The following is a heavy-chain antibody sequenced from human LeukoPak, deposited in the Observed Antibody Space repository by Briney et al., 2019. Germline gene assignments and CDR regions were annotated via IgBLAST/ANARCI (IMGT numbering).Heavy chain of an antibody. Sequence: PGGSLRLSCAASGFTFSSYAMSWVRQAPGKGLEWVSAISGSGGSTYYADSVKGRFTISRDNSKNTLYLQMNSLRAEDTAVYYCARGSYYDFWSGYYTPYYFDYWGQGTLVTVSS. V-gene: IGHV3-23*01. CDR3: ARGSYYDFWSGYYTPYYFDY. CDR2: ISGSGGST. CDR1: GFTFSSYA. J-gene: IGHJ4*02. D-gene: IGHD3-3*01.